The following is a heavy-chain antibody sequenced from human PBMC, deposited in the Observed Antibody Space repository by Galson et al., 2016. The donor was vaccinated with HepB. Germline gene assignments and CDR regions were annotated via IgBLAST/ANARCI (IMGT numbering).Heavy chain of an antibody. V-gene: IGHV3-33*01. CDR2: IWYEGSNK. J-gene: IGHJ4*02. CDR1: GFIFDSYG. D-gene: IGHD6-6*01. Sequence: SLRLSCAASGFIFDSYGMLWVRQAPGKGLEWVALIWYEGSNKHYADSVKGRFTISRDNSKNTLYLQMNSLRVEDTAVYYCARSRDSSSPFDSWGQGTLVSVSS. CDR3: ARSRDSSSPFDS.